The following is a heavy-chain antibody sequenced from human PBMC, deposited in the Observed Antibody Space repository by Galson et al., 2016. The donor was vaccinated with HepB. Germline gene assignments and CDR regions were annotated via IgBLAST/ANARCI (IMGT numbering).Heavy chain of an antibody. D-gene: IGHD1-26*01. V-gene: IGHV1-69*06. J-gene: IGHJ5*02. Sequence: SVKVSCKASGGTFSSYTITRVRQAPGQGLEWMGQIIPIFGTANYAQRFQDRVTITADKSTSTIYMELSSLRPEDTAVYYCARLRIVSFQNVRTMWLGFDPWGQGTLVTVSS. CDR1: GGTFSSYT. CDR3: ARLRIVSFQNVRTMWLGFDP. CDR2: IIPIFGTA.